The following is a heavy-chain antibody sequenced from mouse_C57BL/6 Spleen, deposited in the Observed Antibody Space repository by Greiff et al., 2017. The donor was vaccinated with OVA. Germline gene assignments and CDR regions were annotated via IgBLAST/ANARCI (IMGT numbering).Heavy chain of an antibody. Sequence: VQLQQSGPELVKPGASVKISCKASGYTFTDYYMNWVKQSLGKSLKWIGDINPNNGGTSYNQKFKGKATLTVDKSSSTAYMELRSLTSEDSAVYYCARMELSFAYWGQGTLVTVSA. V-gene: IGHV1-26*01. CDR2: INPNNGGT. CDR3: ARMELSFAY. CDR1: GYTFTDYY. J-gene: IGHJ3*01.